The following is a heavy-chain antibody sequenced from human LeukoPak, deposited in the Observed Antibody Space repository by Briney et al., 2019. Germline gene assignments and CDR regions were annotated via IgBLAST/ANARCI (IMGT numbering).Heavy chain of an antibody. CDR2: VYDSGST. CDR3: ARHGGSYSFDY. Sequence: SETLSLTCTVSGGSINNYYWSWIRQPPGKGLEWIGYVYDSGSTNYNPSLKSRVTISIDTSTNQFSLKMTSVTASDTALYYCARHGGSYSFDYGGQGTLVTVSS. D-gene: IGHD1-26*01. V-gene: IGHV4-59*08. CDR1: GGSINNYY. J-gene: IGHJ4*02.